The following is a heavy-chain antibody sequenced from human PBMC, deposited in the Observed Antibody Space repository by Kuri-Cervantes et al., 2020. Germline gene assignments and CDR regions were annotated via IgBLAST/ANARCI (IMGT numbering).Heavy chain of an antibody. Sequence: GGSLRPSCAASGFTVSSKYMSWVRQAPGKGLEWVSSISSSSSYIYYADSVKGRFTISRDNAKNSLYLQMNSLRAEDTAVYYCAESGDSSGYPSGLFDYWGQGTLVTVSS. CDR1: GFTVSSKY. V-gene: IGHV3-21*01. CDR3: AESGDSSGYPSGLFDY. D-gene: IGHD3-22*01. J-gene: IGHJ4*02. CDR2: ISSSSSYI.